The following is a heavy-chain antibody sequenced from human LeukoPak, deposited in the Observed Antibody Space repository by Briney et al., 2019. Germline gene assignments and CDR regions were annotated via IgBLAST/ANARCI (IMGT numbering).Heavy chain of an antibody. J-gene: IGHJ5*02. V-gene: IGHV3-23*01. CDR1: GFPFSNHA. D-gene: IGHD2-21*02. Sequence: GGSLRLSCAASGFPFSNHAMSWVRQPPGKGLEWVAAISNGKTYYANSVGGRFSISRDDSKNMVYPQMYSLREEDTALYYCVREAGYCAGVCLKSNWFDPWGQGTLVTVSS. CDR2: ISNGKT. CDR3: VREAGYCAGVCLKSNWFDP.